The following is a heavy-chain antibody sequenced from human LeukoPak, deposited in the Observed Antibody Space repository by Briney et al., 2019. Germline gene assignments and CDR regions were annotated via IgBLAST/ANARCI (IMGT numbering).Heavy chain of an antibody. CDR2: SSAYNGNT. CDR1: GYTFTSYA. J-gene: IGHJ4*02. V-gene: IGHV1-18*01. D-gene: IGHD3-9*01. Sequence: ASVKVSCKASGYTFTSYAISWVRQAPGQGLEWMGRSSAYNGNTNCAQNLQGRVTMTTDTSTSTAYMELRSLRSDDTAVYYCARVDISAGYFDWGQGTLVTVSS. CDR3: ARVDISAGYFD.